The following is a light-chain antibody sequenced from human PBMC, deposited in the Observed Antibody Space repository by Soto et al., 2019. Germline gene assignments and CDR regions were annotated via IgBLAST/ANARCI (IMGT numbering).Light chain of an antibody. J-gene: IGKJ1*01. CDR3: QQYSSYAWT. V-gene: IGKV1-5*01. CDR2: DAS. Sequence: DIQLTQSPSSLSASVGDRVTTTCRASQSISTWLAWYQQKPGKAPKLLIYDASSLKSGVPSRLSGSGSGTEFTLTISSLQPDDFATYYCQQYSSYAWTFGQGTKVDIK. CDR1: QSISTW.